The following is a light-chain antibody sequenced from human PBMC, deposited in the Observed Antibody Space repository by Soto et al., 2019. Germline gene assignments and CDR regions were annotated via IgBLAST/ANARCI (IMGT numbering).Light chain of an antibody. V-gene: IGKV3-15*01. J-gene: IGKJ4*01. CDR3: QHYNNWPLT. CDR1: QSVSSN. CDR2: ATS. Sequence: EVVMTQSPATLSVSPEERASLSCRASQSVSSNLAWYQQKPGQTPRLLIYATSTRATGIPARFSGSGSGTEFTLTISSLQSEDFAVYYCQHYNNWPLTFGGGTKVDIK.